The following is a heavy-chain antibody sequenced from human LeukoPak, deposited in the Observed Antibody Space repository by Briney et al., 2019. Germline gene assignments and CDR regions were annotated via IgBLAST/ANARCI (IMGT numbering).Heavy chain of an antibody. CDR1: GLTFSSYS. D-gene: IGHD1-14*01. Sequence: HSGGSLRLSCAASGLTFSSYSMNWVRQAPGKGLEWVSYISSSGSTIYYADSVKGRFTISRDNAKNSLYLQMNSLRAEDTAVYYCAGQPVDAFDIWGQGTMVTVSS. CDR3: AGQPVDAFDI. J-gene: IGHJ3*02. CDR2: ISSSGSTI. V-gene: IGHV3-48*04.